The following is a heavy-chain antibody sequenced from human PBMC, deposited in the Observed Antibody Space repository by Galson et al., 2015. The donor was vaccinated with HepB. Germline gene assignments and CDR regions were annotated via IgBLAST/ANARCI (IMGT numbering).Heavy chain of an antibody. V-gene: IGHV3-23*01. CDR1: GFTFSSLG. J-gene: IGHJ4*02. CDR2: ISVSGGSR. CDR3: AKGTTKIDY. D-gene: IGHD1-1*01. Sequence: SLRLSCAASGFTFSSLGMTWVRQAPGKGLECVSAISVSGGSRDYADSVKGRFTISRDNSKNMLYLQMNNLRVEDTAVYYCAKGTTKIDYWGQGTLVTVSS.